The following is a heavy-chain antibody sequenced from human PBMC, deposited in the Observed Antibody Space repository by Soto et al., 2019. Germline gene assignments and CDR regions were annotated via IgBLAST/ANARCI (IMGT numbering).Heavy chain of an antibody. CDR2: ISRYGDIT. Sequence: EVQLLESGGDLIQPGGSLRLSCAASGFTFNIYAMTWVRQAPGKGLEWVSAISRYGDITYYADSVEGRFSISRDNSKITLYLQMNSLRAEDTAIYYFAKDRYLDHDSRGYLFDNWGQGTLVTVSS. V-gene: IGHV3-23*01. CDR1: GFTFNIYA. J-gene: IGHJ4*02. D-gene: IGHD3-22*01. CDR3: AKDRYLDHDSRGYLFDN.